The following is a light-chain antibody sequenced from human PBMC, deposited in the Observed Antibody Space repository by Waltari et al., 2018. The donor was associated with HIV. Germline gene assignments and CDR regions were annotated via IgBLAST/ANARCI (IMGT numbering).Light chain of an antibody. CDR2: NDN. J-gene: IGLJ3*02. CDR3: SSWDDRLNGQGV. Sequence: QSVLTQPPSASGTPGQRVTISCSGTRSNIGSNTVNWYQLLPGTAPKLLIYNDNERPSGVHGRFSGSRSGASASLAISGLQPEDEADYYCSSWDDRLNGQGVFGGGTKLTVL. V-gene: IGLV1-44*01. CDR1: RSNIGSNT.